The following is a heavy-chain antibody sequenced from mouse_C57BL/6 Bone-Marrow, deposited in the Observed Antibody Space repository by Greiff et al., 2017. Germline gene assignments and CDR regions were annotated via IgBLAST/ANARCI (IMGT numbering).Heavy chain of an antibody. V-gene: IGHV1-69*01. CDR2: IDPSDSYT. D-gene: IGHD4-1*01. CDR3: AREANWDPAWFAY. Sequence: QVQLQQPGAELVMPGASVTLSCKASGYTFTSYWMHWVKQRPGQGLEWIGEIDPSDSYTNYNQKFKGKSTLTVDKSSSTAYMQISSLTCEDSAVYYSAREANWDPAWFAYWGQGTLVTVSA. CDR1: GYTFTSYW. J-gene: IGHJ3*01.